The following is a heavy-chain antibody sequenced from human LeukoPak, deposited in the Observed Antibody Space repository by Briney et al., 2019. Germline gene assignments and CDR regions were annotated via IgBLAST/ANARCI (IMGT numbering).Heavy chain of an antibody. CDR1: GFTFSHYS. D-gene: IGHD2-15*01. V-gene: IGHV3-48*02. J-gene: IGHJ4*02. Sequence: GGSLRLSCAASGFTFSHYSINWVRQAPGKGLEWVSAISGSGGSTYYADSVKGRFTISRDNARKSLYLQMNSLREEDTAVYYCARDSSWSFDYWGRGTLVTVSS. CDR2: ISGSGGST. CDR3: ARDSSWSFDY.